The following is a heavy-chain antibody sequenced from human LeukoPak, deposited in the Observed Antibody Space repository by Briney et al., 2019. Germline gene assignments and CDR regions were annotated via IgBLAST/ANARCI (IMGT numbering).Heavy chain of an antibody. D-gene: IGHD3-10*01. V-gene: IGHV3-21*01. CDR2: MSSSSSYI. CDR3: ARDRLYYYGSGSYSSF. CDR1: GFTFSSYS. J-gene: IGHJ4*02. Sequence: GGSLRLSCAASGFTFSSYSMNWVRQAPGKGLEWVSSMSSSSSYIYYADSVKGRFTISRDNAKNSLYLQMNSLRAEDTAVYYCARDRLYYYGSGSYSSFWGQGTLVTVSS.